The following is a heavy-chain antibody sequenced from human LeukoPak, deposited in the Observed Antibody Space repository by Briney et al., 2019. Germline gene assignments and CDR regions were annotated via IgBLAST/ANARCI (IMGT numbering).Heavy chain of an antibody. J-gene: IGHJ4*02. CDR2: IKSKTDGGTT. D-gene: IGHD1-1*01. CDR1: GFTFSNAW. V-gene: IGHV3-15*01. Sequence: PGGSLRLSCAASGFTFSNAWMSWVRQAPGKGLEWVGRIKSKTDGGTTDYAAPVKGRFTISRDDSKNTLYLQMNSLRAEDTAVYYCAKDSIGRTVHYWGQGTLVTVSS. CDR3: AKDSIGRTVHY.